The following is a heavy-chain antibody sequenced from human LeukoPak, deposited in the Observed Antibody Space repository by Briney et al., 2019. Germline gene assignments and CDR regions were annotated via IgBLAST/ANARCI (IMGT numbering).Heavy chain of an antibody. CDR1: GFTLSNSW. D-gene: IGHD3-10*01. CDR3: ARGTALPGVDY. Sequence: GGSLRLSCAASGFTLSNSWMKWFRQAPGRLEWVANINHDGSEKNYVDSVEGRFTITRDNTKKSLYLQMNSLGAEDTAVYYCARGTALPGVDYWGQGTLVIVSS. V-gene: IGHV3-7*01. J-gene: IGHJ4*02. CDR2: INHDGSEK.